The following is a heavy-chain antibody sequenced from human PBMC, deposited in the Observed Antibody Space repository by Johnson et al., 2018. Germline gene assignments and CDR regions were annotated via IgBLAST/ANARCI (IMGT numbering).Heavy chain of an antibody. V-gene: IGHV4-59*01. CDR1: GGAISTYY. D-gene: IGHD3-10*01. CDR2: IYYSETT. J-gene: IGHJ6*02. CDR3: AKIGGVGEVVFGWAMGV. Sequence: QVQLQESGPGLVKPSETLSLTCSVSGGAISTYYWRWIRQPPGKGLEWIGYIYYSETTSYNPSLKSRVTISVDTSKNLFSLGLSSVTDADTAVYYCAKIGGVGEVVFGWAMGVWGQGTTVTVSS.